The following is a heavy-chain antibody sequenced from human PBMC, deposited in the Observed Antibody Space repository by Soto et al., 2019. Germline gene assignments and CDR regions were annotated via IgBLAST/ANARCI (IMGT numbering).Heavy chain of an antibody. CDR2: IYPGDSDT. J-gene: IGHJ4*02. Sequence: PGESLKISCKGSGYSFTSYWIGWVRQMPGKGLEWMGIIYPGDSDTRYSPSFQGQVTISADKSISTAYLQWSSLKASDTAMYYCARAAFPKDCSGGSCYPNYFDYWGQGTLVTVSS. CDR3: ARAAFPKDCSGGSCYPNYFDY. D-gene: IGHD2-15*01. V-gene: IGHV5-51*01. CDR1: GYSFTSYW.